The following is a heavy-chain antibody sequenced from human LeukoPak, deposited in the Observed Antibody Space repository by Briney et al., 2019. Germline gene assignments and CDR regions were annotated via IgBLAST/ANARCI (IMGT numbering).Heavy chain of an antibody. V-gene: IGHV3-43*02. CDR1: GFTFDDYA. D-gene: IGHD3-10*01. Sequence: GGSLRLSCAASGFTFDDYAMHWVRQAPGKGLEWVSLISGDGGSTYYADSVKGRFTISRDNSKNSLYLQMNSLRTEDTALYYCAKSGFLYYYGSGDHLGDWFDPWGQGTLVTVSS. J-gene: IGHJ5*02. CDR3: AKSGFLYYYGSGDHLGDWFDP. CDR2: ISGDGGST.